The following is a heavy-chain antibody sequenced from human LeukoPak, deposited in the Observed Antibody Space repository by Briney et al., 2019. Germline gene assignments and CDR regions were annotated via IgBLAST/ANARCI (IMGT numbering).Heavy chain of an antibody. J-gene: IGHJ4*02. Sequence: SETLSLTCSVSGGSISGYYWSWIRQPPGKGLEWIGYIYYSGSTNYNPSLKSRVTISVDTSKNQFSLKLSSVTAADTAVYYCARGRGYYGPYYFDYWGQGTLVTVSS. CDR2: IYYSGST. V-gene: IGHV4-59*01. CDR3: ARGRGYYGPYYFDY. CDR1: GGSISGYY. D-gene: IGHD3-10*01.